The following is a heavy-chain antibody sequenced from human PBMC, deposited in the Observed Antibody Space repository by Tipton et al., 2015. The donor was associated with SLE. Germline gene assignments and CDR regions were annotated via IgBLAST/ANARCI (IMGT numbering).Heavy chain of an antibody. CDR3: ARVWLNNAFDI. Sequence: TLSLTCNVSGVSISSSYWSWIRQPAGKGLEWIGRIYTSGATDDNPSLKSRVTMSVDMSKNQIFLKMTSVTAADSAVHFCARVWLNNAFDIWGQGTRVTVSS. J-gene: IGHJ3*02. D-gene: IGHD2/OR15-2a*01. CDR2: IYTSGAT. CDR1: GVSISSSY. V-gene: IGHV4-4*07.